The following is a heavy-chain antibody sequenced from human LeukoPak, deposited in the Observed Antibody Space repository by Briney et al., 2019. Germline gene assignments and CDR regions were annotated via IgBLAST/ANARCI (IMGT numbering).Heavy chain of an antibody. V-gene: IGHV3-48*01. Sequence: GGSLRLSCAASGFTFSGFSMDWVRQAPGRGLEWLSYISSTSSTMLYADSVTGRFTISRDNAKNSLYLQMHSLRAEDTAVYYCARSRSGYQFDYWGQGTLVTVSS. CDR3: ARSRSGYQFDY. J-gene: IGHJ4*02. CDR1: GFTFSGFS. CDR2: ISSTSSTM. D-gene: IGHD2-2*01.